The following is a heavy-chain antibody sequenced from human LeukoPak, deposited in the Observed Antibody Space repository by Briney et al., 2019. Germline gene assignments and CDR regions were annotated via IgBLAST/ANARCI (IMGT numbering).Heavy chain of an antibody. Sequence: SETLSLTCTVSGGSISSYYWSWIRQPPGKGLEWIGYIYYSGSTNYNPSLKSRVTISVDTSKNQFSLKLSSVTAADTAVYYCASLYSGSQGAFDIWGQGTMVTVSS. CDR3: ASLYSGSQGAFDI. CDR2: IYYSGST. CDR1: GGSISSYY. V-gene: IGHV4-59*01. D-gene: IGHD1-26*01. J-gene: IGHJ3*02.